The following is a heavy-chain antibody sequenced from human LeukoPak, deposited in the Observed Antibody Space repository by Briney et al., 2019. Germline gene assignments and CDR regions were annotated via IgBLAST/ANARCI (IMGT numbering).Heavy chain of an antibody. CDR2: ISGSGGST. Sequence: GGSLRLSCAASGFTFSSYAMSWVRQAPGKGLEWVSAISGSGGSTYYADSVKGRFTISRDNAKNSLYLQMNSLRAEDTAVYYCARGYTISGVVASSGWYRFGFDPWGQGTLVTVSS. CDR1: GFTFSSYA. CDR3: ARGYTISGVVASSGWYRFGFDP. D-gene: IGHD3-3*01. J-gene: IGHJ5*02. V-gene: IGHV3-23*01.